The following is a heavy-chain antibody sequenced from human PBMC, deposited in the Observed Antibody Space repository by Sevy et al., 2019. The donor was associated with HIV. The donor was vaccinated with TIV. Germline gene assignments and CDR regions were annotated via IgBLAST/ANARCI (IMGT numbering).Heavy chain of an antibody. Sequence: GGSLRLSCAASGFTFSRFGMHWVRQAPGKGLGWVAFIRYDGGNKYYVDSVKGRFTISRDNSKNTLYLQMDALRAEDTAVYYCAKTGTTQLDYWGQGTLVTVSS. CDR2: IRYDGGNK. V-gene: IGHV3-30*02. CDR1: GFTFSRFG. D-gene: IGHD1-7*01. CDR3: AKTGTTQLDY. J-gene: IGHJ4*02.